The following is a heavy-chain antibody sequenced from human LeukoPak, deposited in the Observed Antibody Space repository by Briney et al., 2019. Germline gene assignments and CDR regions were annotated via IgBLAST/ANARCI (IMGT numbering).Heavy chain of an antibody. CDR3: ARSLYEYSGYYLGY. V-gene: IGHV3-74*03. J-gene: IGHJ4*02. CDR1: GFTFSSYW. Sequence: AGGSLRLSCTASGFTFSSYWMHWVRQVPGKGLEWVSCSNSAGRSTAYADSVKGRLTISRDNANNTLYLQMNSLRAEDTAVYYCARSLYEYSGYYLGYWGQGTLVTVSS. D-gene: IGHD3-22*01. CDR2: SNSAGRST.